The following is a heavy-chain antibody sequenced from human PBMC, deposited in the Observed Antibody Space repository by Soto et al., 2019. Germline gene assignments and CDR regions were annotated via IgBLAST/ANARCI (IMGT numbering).Heavy chain of an antibody. CDR1: GGSISSGGYS. CDR3: ARVPHY. V-gene: IGHV4-30-2*01. Sequence: SETLSLTCAVSGGSISSGGYSWSWIRQPPGKGLEWIGYIYHSVSTYYNPSLKSRVTISVDRSKNQFSLKLSSVTAADTAVYYCARVPHYWGQGTLVTVSS. J-gene: IGHJ4*02. CDR2: IYHSVST.